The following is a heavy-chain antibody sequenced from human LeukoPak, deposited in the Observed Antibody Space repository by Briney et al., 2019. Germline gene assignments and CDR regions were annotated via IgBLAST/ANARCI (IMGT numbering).Heavy chain of an antibody. V-gene: IGHV3-53*01. CDR1: GITVSSKN. J-gene: IGHJ2*01. D-gene: IGHD5-12*01. Sequence: GGSLRLSCAASGITVSSKNMNWVRQAPAKGLEWVSVIYSGGSTYYADSVKSRFSLSRDNSKNTVYLEMNSLTAEDTAVYYCATWGAYGWYFDLWGRGTLVTVSS. CDR2: IYSGGST. CDR3: ATWGAYGWYFDL.